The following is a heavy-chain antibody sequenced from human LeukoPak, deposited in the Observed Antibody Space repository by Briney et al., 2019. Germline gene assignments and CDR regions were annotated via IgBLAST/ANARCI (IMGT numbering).Heavy chain of an antibody. CDR3: TRTVLDCKNGVCYDY. D-gene: IGHD2-8*01. Sequence: ALVKVSCKASGGTFSSYAISWVRQAPGQGLEWMGWISPYNGNTIYAQKLQGRVTVTTDTSTSTAYMELRSLRSDDTAVYYCTRTVLDCKNGVCYDYWGQGTLVTVSS. V-gene: IGHV1-18*01. J-gene: IGHJ4*02. CDR2: ISPYNGNT. CDR1: GGTFSSYA.